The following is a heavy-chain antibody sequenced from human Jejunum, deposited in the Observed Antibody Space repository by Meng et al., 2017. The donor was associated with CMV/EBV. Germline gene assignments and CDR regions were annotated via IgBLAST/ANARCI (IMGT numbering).Heavy chain of an antibody. CDR2: IYYSGSP. Sequence: VAGGSISSSSYYWGWIRQPPGKGLEWIGSIYYSGSPTYNPSLKSRVTISVDTSKNQFSLKLSSVTAADTAVYYCAVDYGDYYFDFWGQGTLVTVSS. V-gene: IGHV4-39*01. CDR3: AVDYGDYYFDF. CDR1: GGSISSSSYY. D-gene: IGHD4-17*01. J-gene: IGHJ4*02.